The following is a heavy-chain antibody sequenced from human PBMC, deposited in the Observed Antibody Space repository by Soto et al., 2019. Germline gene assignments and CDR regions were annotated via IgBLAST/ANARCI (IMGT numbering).Heavy chain of an antibody. CDR1: GGSISSSSYY. CDR3: ATMGTPVTGLYYFDY. J-gene: IGHJ4*02. D-gene: IGHD4-17*01. Sequence: PSETLSLTCTVSGGSISSSSYYWGWIRQPPGKGLEWIGSIYYSGSTYYNPSLKSRVTISVGTSKNQFSLKLSSVTAADTAVYYCATMGTPVTGLYYFDYWGQGTLVTVSS. V-gene: IGHV4-39*01. CDR2: IYYSGST.